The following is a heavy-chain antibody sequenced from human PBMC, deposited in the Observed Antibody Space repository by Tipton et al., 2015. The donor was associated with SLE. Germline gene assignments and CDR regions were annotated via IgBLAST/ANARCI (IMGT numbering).Heavy chain of an antibody. CDR2: IYYSGST. CDR1: GGSVSSGSYY. J-gene: IGHJ6*02. V-gene: IGHV4-61*01. D-gene: IGHD6-19*01. Sequence: TLSLTCTVSGGSVSSGSYYWSWIRQPPGKGLEWIGYIYYSGSTNYNPSLKSRVTISVDTSKNQFSLKLSPVTAADTAVYYCARDHQIAVAGKDYYYGMDVWGQGTTVTVSS. CDR3: ARDHQIAVAGKDYYYGMDV.